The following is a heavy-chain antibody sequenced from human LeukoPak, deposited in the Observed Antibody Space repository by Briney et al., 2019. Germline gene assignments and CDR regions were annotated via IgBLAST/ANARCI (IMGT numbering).Heavy chain of an antibody. J-gene: IGHJ4*02. V-gene: IGHV3-23*01. Sequence: GGSLRLSCAASGFTFSSYAMSWVRQAPGKGLEWVSAISGSGGSTYYADSVKGRFTISRDNSKNTLYLQMNSLRAEDTAVYYCARVYSSSWYEHPDYWGQGTLVTVSS. CDR2: ISGSGGST. D-gene: IGHD6-13*01. CDR1: GFTFSSYA. CDR3: ARVYSSSWYEHPDY.